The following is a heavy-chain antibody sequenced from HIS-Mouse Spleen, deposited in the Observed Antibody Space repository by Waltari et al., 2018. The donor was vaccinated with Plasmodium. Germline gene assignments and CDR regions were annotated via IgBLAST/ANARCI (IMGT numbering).Heavy chain of an antibody. CDR3: ARSPNVDTAMADFDY. Sequence: EVQLVESGGGLIKPGGSLRLSCAAYGFTVSGNYISWARQAPGKGLEWVSVIYSGGSTYYADSVKGRFTISRDNSKNTLYLQMNSLRAEDTAVYYCARSPNVDTAMADFDYWGQGTLVTVSS. CDR1: GFTVSGNY. V-gene: IGHV3-53*01. CDR2: IYSGGST. J-gene: IGHJ4*02. D-gene: IGHD5-18*01.